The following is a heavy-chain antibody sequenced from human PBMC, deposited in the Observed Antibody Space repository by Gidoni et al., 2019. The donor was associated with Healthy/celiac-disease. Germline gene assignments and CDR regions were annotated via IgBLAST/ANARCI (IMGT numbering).Heavy chain of an antibody. CDR1: GFTFSSYG. CDR3: ARDGGYHLDY. CDR2: IWYDGSNK. D-gene: IGHD3-16*01. Sequence: QVQLVASGGGVVQPGRSLRLSCAASGFTFSSYGMHWVRQAPGKGLEWVAVIWYDGSNKYYADSVKGRFTISRDNSKNTLYLKMNSRRAEDTAVYYCARDGGYHLDYWGQGTLVTVSS. J-gene: IGHJ4*02. V-gene: IGHV3-33*01.